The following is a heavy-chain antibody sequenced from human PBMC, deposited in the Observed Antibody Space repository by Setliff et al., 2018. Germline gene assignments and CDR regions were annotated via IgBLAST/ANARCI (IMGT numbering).Heavy chain of an antibody. D-gene: IGHD1-1*01. J-gene: IGHJ3*02. V-gene: IGHV4-34*01. CDR3: RQAVVGRDVFDI. CDR1: GVSFSDYY. CDR2: INHSGTT. Sequence: SETLSLTCTVYGVSFSDYYWGWVRQSPGKGLDWIGEINHSGTTNYDPSLEGRISISVDTSKRQFSLKLSSVTAADMALYYCRQAVVGRDVFDIWGQGTVVTVSS.